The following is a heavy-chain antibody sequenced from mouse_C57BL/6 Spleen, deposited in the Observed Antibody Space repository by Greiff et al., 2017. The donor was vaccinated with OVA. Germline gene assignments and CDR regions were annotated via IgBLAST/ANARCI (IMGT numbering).Heavy chain of an antibody. CDR2: ISYDGSN. Sequence: EVQLQESGPGLVKPSQSLSLTCSVTGYSITSGYYWNWIRQFPGNKLEWMGYISYDGSNNYNPSLKNRISITRDTSKNQFFLKLNSVTTEDTATYYCARAYSRLWYFDVWGTGTTVTVSS. V-gene: IGHV3-6*01. CDR1: GYSITSGYY. J-gene: IGHJ1*03. CDR3: ARAYSRLWYFDV. D-gene: IGHD2-12*01.